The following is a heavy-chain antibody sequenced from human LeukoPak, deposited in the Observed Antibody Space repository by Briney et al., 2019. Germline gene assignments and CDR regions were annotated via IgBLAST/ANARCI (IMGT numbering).Heavy chain of an antibody. CDR2: ISYDGSNK. CDR3: ARPLGEWLSHYYYGMDV. CDR1: GITFSSYA. Sequence: GRSLRLSCAASGITFSSYAMHWVRQAPGKGLEWVAVISYDGSNKYYADSVKGRFTISRDNSKNTLYLQMNSLRAEDTAVYYCARPLGEWLSHYYYGMDVWGQGTTVTVSS. J-gene: IGHJ6*02. V-gene: IGHV3-30-3*01. D-gene: IGHD3-3*01.